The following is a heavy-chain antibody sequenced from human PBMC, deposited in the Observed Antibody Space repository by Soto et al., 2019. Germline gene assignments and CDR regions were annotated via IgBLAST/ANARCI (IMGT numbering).Heavy chain of an antibody. CDR3: AKAGEGADIVESYMDV. V-gene: IGHV3-23*01. Sequence: VQLLESGGGLVQPGGSQRLSCAASGFTFSSYAMSWVRQAPGKGLEWVSVISGSGANTHYADSVKGRFTISRDNSKNTLNLQMNSLRVEDTAVYYCAKAGEGADIVESYMDVWGKGTTVTV. D-gene: IGHD2-15*01. J-gene: IGHJ6*03. CDR2: ISGSGANT. CDR1: GFTFSSYA.